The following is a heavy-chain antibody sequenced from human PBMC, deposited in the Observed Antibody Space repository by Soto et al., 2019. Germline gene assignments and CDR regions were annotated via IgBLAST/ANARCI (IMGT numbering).Heavy chain of an antibody. CDR2: ISKSGGGT. D-gene: IGHD6-13*01. Sequence: EVQLLESGGGLVQPGGSLRLSCAASGFTFSNYAMSWVRQAPGKGLELVSSISKSGGGTYYADSVKGRFTISRDNSKNTLYLQMNSLKAEDTAVYSCAKTSSLFDYWGQGTLVTVSS. V-gene: IGHV3-23*01. J-gene: IGHJ4*02. CDR3: AKTSSLFDY. CDR1: GFTFSNYA.